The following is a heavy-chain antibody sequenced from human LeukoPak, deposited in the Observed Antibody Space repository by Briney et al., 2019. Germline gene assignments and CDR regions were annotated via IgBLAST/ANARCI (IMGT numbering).Heavy chain of an antibody. D-gene: IGHD6-19*01. CDR3: ASSYSGWKNWFDP. V-gene: IGHV1-46*01. CDR2: INPSAGST. CDR1: GYTFTRYY. J-gene: IGHJ5*02. Sequence: ASVKVSCKASGYTFTRYYIHWVRQAPGEGLEWMGIINPSAGSTSYAQKFQGRVTMTRDTSTSTVYMELSSLRSDDTAVYYCASSYSGWKNWFDPWGQGTLVTVSS.